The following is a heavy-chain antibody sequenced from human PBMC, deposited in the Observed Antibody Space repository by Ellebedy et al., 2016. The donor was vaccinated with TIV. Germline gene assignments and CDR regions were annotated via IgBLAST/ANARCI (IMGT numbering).Heavy chain of an antibody. CDR1: GYSFTSYF. D-gene: IGHD1-14*01. CDR2: INPGTDIV. Sequence: ASVKVSCKASGYSFTSYFIHWVRQAPGQGLEWMGEINPGTDIVLFAQKFQGRVPMTRDTSTSTVYMDVSGRVSEDTAVYYCARDLGNLGDYGMDVWGQGTTVIVSS. J-gene: IGHJ6*02. V-gene: IGHV1-46*01. CDR3: ARDLGNLGDYGMDV.